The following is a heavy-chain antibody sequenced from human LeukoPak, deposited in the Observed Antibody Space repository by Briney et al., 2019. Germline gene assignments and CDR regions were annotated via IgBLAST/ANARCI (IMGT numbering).Heavy chain of an antibody. J-gene: IGHJ4*02. Sequence: PGGSLRLSCAASGFTFSSNAMHWVRQAPGKGLEWVAVIWYDGSNKYYADSVKGRFTISRDNSKNTLYLQMNSLRAEDTAVYYCARDPEYSSSAGDYWGQGTLVTVSS. CDR3: ARDPEYSSSAGDY. CDR2: IWYDGSNK. D-gene: IGHD6-6*01. V-gene: IGHV3-33*08. CDR1: GFTFSSNA.